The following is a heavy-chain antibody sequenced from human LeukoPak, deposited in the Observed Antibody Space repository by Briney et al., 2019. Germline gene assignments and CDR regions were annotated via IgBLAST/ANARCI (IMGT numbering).Heavy chain of an antibody. D-gene: IGHD6-6*01. J-gene: IGHJ5*02. Sequence: GGSLRLSCAASGFTFSSYGMHWVRQAPGKGLEWVAVIWYDGSNKYYADSVKGRFTISRDNSKNTLYLQMNSLRAEDTAVYYCAREGDSSSSGCDHWGQGTLVTVSS. CDR2: IWYDGSNK. CDR3: AREGDSSSSGCDH. CDR1: GFTFSSYG. V-gene: IGHV3-33*01.